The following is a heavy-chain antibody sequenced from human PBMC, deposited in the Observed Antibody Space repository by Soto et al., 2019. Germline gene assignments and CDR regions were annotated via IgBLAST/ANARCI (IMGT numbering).Heavy chain of an antibody. J-gene: IGHJ5*02. CDR1: GFNFSPYA. CDR3: TKVPARTPPAFFDH. CDR2: IGGGNDISR. V-gene: IGHV3-23*01. Sequence: EVQLSESGGGLVQPGGSLTLSCAASGFNFSPYAMSWVRQAPGRGLEWVSGIGGGNDISRHYKDSVEGRFTISRDNSKNLLYLDLNNLRVENTGVYYCTKVPARTPPAFFDHWGQGIMVTVSS.